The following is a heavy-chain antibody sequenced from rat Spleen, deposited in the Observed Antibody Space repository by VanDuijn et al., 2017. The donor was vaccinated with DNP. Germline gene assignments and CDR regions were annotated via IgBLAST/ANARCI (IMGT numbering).Heavy chain of an antibody. CDR1: GFIFSNYG. D-gene: IGHD1-7*01. J-gene: IGHJ2*01. CDR3: ARATHTTGIPFYFDY. CDR2: ISTGSGNT. Sequence: EVQLVESGGGLVQPGRSLKLSCAASGFIFSNYGMAWVRQTPTKGLEWVASISTGSGNTYYRDSVKGRFTISRDNAKNTQYLQMDSLRSEDTATYYCARATHTTGIPFYFDYWGQGVMVTVSS. V-gene: IGHV5S14*01.